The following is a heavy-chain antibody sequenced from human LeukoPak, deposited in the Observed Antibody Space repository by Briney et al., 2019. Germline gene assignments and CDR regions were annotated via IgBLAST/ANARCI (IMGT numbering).Heavy chain of an antibody. CDR2: ISSSSSYI. D-gene: IGHD2-15*01. V-gene: IGHV3-21*01. CDR1: GFTFSSYS. J-gene: IGHJ4*02. Sequence: GGSLRLSCAASGFTFSSYSMNWVRQAPGKGLEWVSSISSSSSYIYYADSVKGRFTISRDNAKNSLYLQMNSLRAEDTAVYYCARGGVVVVAATPVDYWGQGTLVTVSS. CDR3: ARGGVVVVAATPVDY.